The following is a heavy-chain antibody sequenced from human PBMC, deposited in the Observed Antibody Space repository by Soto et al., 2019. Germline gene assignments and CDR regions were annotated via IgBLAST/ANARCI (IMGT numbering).Heavy chain of an antibody. Sequence: SVKVSCKASGGTFSSYAISWVRQAPGQGLEWMGGIIPIFGTANYAQKFQGRVTITADESTSTAYMELSSLRSEDTAVYYCAREGYCSSTSCYLGDPLTRPPSYMDVWGQGTTVTAP. CDR1: GGTFSSYA. CDR3: AREGYCSSTSCYLGDPLTRPPSYMDV. J-gene: IGHJ6*02. D-gene: IGHD2-2*01. V-gene: IGHV1-69*13. CDR2: IIPIFGTA.